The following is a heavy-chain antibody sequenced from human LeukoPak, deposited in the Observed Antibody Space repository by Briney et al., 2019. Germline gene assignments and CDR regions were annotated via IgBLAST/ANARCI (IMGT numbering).Heavy chain of an antibody. J-gene: IGHJ4*02. CDR3: ARDATVGSAYFDF. Sequence: GGSLRLSCAASGFTFSSYGMHWVRQAPGKGLEWVAYLRYDGTETYYADSVKGRFTISRDNSKNMLYLEMHSLRPDDTALYYCARDATVGSAYFDFWGQGALVTVSS. D-gene: IGHD3-16*01. V-gene: IGHV3-30*02. CDR2: LRYDGTET. CDR1: GFTFSSYG.